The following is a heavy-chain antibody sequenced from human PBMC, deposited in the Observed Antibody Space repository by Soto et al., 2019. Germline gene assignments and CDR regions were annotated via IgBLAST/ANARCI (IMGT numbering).Heavy chain of an antibody. Sequence: EVQLVESGGGLVQPGGSLRLSCAASGFTFSSYSMNWVRQAPGKGLEWVSYISSSSSTIYYADSVKGRFTISRDNAKNSLYLQMNSLRAGDTAVYYCARAVSGSRYYCYYYMDVWGKGTTVTVSS. V-gene: IGHV3-48*01. CDR3: ARAVSGSRYYCYYYMDV. D-gene: IGHD3-10*01. CDR2: ISSSSSTI. J-gene: IGHJ6*03. CDR1: GFTFSSYS.